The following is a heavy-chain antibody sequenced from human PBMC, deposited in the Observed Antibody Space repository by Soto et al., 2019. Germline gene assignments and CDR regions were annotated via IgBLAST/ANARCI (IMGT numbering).Heavy chain of an antibody. J-gene: IGHJ6*04. CDR3: ERLLYGGDYDSYGMDV. V-gene: IGHV5-51*01. Sequence: GESLKISCKGSGYSFTSYWIGWVRQMPGKGLEWMGIIYPGDSDTRYSPSFQGQVTISADKSISTAYLQWSSLKASDTAMYYCERLLYGGDYDSYGMDVWGTATMVNVSS. D-gene: IGHD4-17*01. CDR2: IYPGDSDT. CDR1: GYSFTSYW.